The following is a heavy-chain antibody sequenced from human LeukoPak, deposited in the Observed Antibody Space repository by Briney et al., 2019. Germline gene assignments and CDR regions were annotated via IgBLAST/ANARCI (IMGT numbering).Heavy chain of an antibody. CDR2: INPNSGGT. D-gene: IGHD2-2*02. Sequence: ASVKVSCKASGYTFTGYYMHWVRQAPGQGLEWMGWINPNSGGTNYAQKFQGRVTMTRDTSISTAYMELSRLRSDDTAVYYCVRSVPAATPQGFDYWGQGTLVTVSS. CDR1: GYTFTGYY. J-gene: IGHJ4*02. V-gene: IGHV1-2*02. CDR3: VRSVPAATPQGFDY.